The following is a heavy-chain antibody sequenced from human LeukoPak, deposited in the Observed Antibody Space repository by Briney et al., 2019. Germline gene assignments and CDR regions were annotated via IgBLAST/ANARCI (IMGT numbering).Heavy chain of an antibody. CDR3: ARYSVSESSTLHYLYFDL. CDR2: ICYSGST. J-gene: IGHJ2*01. D-gene: IGHD3-10*01. CDR1: GGSISSGDYY. Sequence: SQTLSLTCTVSGGSISSGDYYWSWIRQPPGKGLEWIAYICYSGSTYYNPSVKSRVTISVDTSKNQFFLKLTSVTAADTAVYYCARYSVSESSTLHYLYFDLWGRGTLVTVSS. V-gene: IGHV4-30-4*01.